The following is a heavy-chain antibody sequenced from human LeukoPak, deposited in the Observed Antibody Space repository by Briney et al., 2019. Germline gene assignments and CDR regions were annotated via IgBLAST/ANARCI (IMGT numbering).Heavy chain of an antibody. V-gene: IGHV1-69*05. CDR1: GGTFSSYA. Sequence: SVKVSCKASGGTFSSYAISWVRQAPGQGLEWMGGIIPIFGTANYAQKFQGRVTITTDESTSTAYMELSSLRSEDTAVYYCARGHPNLQFLEWLLMTWGQGTLVTVPS. CDR2: IIPIFGTA. D-gene: IGHD3-3*01. J-gene: IGHJ4*02. CDR3: ARGHPNLQFLEWLLMT.